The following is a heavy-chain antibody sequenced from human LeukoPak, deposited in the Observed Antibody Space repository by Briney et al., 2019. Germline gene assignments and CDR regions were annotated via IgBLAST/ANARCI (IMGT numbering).Heavy chain of an antibody. J-gene: IGHJ5*02. CDR1: GYTFTDYY. V-gene: IGHV1-69-2*01. D-gene: IGHD7-27*01. Sequence: ASVKVSCKVSGYTFTDYYMHWVQQAPGKGLEWMGLVDPEDGETIYAEKFQGRVTITADTSTDTAYMELSSLRSEDTAVYYCARGETGTRRANWFDPWGQGTLVTVSS. CDR3: ARGETGTRRANWFDP. CDR2: VDPEDGET.